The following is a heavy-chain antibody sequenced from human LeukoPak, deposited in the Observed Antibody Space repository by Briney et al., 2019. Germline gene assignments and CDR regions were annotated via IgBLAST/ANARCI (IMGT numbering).Heavy chain of an antibody. CDR2: ISVSGGTI. CDR3: AKQLRFLEWLLLDYMDV. CDR1: GFTFSKYA. V-gene: IGHV3-23*01. Sequence: PGGSLRLSCAASGFTFSKYAMNWVRQAPGKGLEWVSAISVSGGTINYADSVKGRFTISRDNSKNALYLQMNSLRAEDTAVYYYAKQLRFLEWLLLDYMDVWGKGTTVTVSS. D-gene: IGHD3-3*01. J-gene: IGHJ6*03.